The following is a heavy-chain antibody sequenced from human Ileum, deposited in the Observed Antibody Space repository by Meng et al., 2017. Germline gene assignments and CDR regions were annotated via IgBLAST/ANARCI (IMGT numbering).Heavy chain of an antibody. CDR3: ARAETALDY. CDR2: IYYTGST. V-gene: IGHV4-61*01. CDR1: GGSGSSGSYY. J-gene: IGHJ4*02. Sequence: QATLQVSGPVLVTPSEPLSLTCTVFGGSGSSGSYYWNWIRQPPGKGPEWIAYIYYTGSTNYNPSLKSRVIISADTSKNQFSLKLSSVTAADTAVYYCARAETALDYWGQGTLVTVSS. D-gene: IGHD5-18*01.